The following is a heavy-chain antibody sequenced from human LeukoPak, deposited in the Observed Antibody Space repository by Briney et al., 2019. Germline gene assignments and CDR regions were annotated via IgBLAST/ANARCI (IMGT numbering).Heavy chain of an antibody. Sequence: PGGSLTLSCAASGLTFSSYAVSWVRQAPGKGLEWVSAISGAGDNAFYADSVKGRFTISRDNSKNTLYLQMNSLRAEDTAVYYCAKDFRGTGYFFDSWGQGTLVTVSS. D-gene: IGHD1-1*01. CDR3: AKDFRGTGYFFDS. J-gene: IGHJ4*02. V-gene: IGHV3-23*01. CDR1: GLTFSSYA. CDR2: ISGAGDNA.